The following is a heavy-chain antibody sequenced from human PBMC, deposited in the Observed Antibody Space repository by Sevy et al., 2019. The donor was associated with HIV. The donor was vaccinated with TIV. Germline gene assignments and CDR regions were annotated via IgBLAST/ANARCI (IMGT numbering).Heavy chain of an antibody. V-gene: IGHV3-23*01. CDR2: ISGSGGST. J-gene: IGHJ4*02. CDR3: AKGGFNQAPFEYYFDY. D-gene: IGHD3-10*01. Sequence: GGSLRLSCAASGFTLSSYAMSWVRQAPGKGLEWVSAISGSGGSTYYADSVKGRFTISRDNSKNTLYLQMNSLRAEDTAVYYCAKGGFNQAPFEYYFDYWGQGTLVTVSS. CDR1: GFTLSSYA.